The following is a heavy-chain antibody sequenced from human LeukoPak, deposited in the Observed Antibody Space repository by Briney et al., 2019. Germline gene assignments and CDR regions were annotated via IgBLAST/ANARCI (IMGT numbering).Heavy chain of an antibody. J-gene: IGHJ4*02. CDR3: AKRAITMVRGANFDY. D-gene: IGHD3-10*01. Sequence: GGSLRLSCAASGFTFSSYAMSWVRQAPGKGLEWGSAISGSGGSTYYAESVKGRFTISRDNSKNTLYLQMNSLRAEDTAVYYCAKRAITMVRGANFDYWGQGTLVTVSS. CDR1: GFTFSSYA. V-gene: IGHV3-23*01. CDR2: ISGSGGST.